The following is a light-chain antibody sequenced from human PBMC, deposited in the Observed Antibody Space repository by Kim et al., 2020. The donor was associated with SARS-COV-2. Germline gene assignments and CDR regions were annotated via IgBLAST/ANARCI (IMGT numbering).Light chain of an antibody. V-gene: IGKV4-1*01. Sequence: ATTKCKSTKSVLSGSNIRNNLPWSQQKQDQLPSLLINWDSTRDPGVPSRFRGGGSGTVFTLTIRTLQAEDGAVYYCQQYYSPPRTFGEGTKVDI. J-gene: IGKJ1*01. CDR1: KSVLSGSNIRNN. CDR2: WDS. CDR3: QQYYSPPRT.